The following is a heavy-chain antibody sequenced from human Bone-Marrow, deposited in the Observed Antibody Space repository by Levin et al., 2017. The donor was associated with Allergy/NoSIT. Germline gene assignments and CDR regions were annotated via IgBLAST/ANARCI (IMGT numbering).Heavy chain of an antibody. V-gene: IGHV3-23*01. CDR3: AKDHPSNGWPTFEY. CDR2: VTNNAGKT. D-gene: IGHD6-19*01. Sequence: PGGSLRLSCAASGFSVSSRAMSWVRQAPGRGLEWVSSVTNNAGKTYYAASVKGRFVISRDDSKNTVDLQMNNLRADDTAMYYCAKDHPSNGWPTFEYWGQGTLVTVSS. J-gene: IGHJ4*02. CDR1: GFSVSSRA.